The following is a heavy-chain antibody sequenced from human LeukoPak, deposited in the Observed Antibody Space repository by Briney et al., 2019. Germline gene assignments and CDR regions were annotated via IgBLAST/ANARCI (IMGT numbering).Heavy chain of an antibody. CDR1: GGSLSNYY. CDR2: INPGGGT. J-gene: IGHJ6*02. CDR3: VRSYNYGPFV. Sequence: SETLSLTCGVYGGSLSNYYWSWIRQSPGKGLEWIGEINPGGGTNYNPALKSRVTMSVDMSKNQFSLKLNSATAADTAVYYCVRSYNYGPFVWGQGTTVTVSS. V-gene: IGHV4-34*01. D-gene: IGHD5-24*01.